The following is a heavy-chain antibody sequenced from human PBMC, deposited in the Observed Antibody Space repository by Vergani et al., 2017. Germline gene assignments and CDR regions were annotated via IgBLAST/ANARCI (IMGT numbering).Heavy chain of an antibody. CDR3: ARGQYCTNGVCYVLVTFDY. CDR2: TYYRSKWYN. Sequence: QVQLQQSGPGLVKPSQTLSLTCAISGDSVSSNSAAWNWIRQSPSRGLEWLGRTYYRSKWYNDYAVSVKSRITINPDTSKNQFSLQLNSVTPEDTAVYYCARGQYCTNGVCYVLVTFDYWGQGTLVTVSS. D-gene: IGHD2-8*01. V-gene: IGHV6-1*01. J-gene: IGHJ4*02. CDR1: GDSVSSNSAA.